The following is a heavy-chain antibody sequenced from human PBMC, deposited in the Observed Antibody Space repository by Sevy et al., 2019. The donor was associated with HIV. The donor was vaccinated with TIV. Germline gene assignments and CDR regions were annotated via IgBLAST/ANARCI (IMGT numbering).Heavy chain of an antibody. V-gene: IGHV4-39*01. CDR1: GDSISSSSYY. Sequence: SQTFSLTCTVSGDSISSSSYYWGWIRQPPGKGLEWIGSIYYSGSTYYNPSLKSRVTIFVDTSKNQFSLKLSSVTAADTAVYYCASGAAAAGFVYWGQGTLVTVSS. CDR3: ASGAAAAGFVY. J-gene: IGHJ4*02. CDR2: IYYSGST. D-gene: IGHD6-13*01.